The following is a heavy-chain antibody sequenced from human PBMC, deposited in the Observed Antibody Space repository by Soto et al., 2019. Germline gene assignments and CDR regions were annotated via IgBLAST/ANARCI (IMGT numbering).Heavy chain of an antibody. V-gene: IGHV1-18*01. Sequence: ASVKVSCKASGYTFTSFGISWVRQAPGQGLEWMGWIGAYNGNTNYAQKLQGRVTMTTDTSTSTAYMELRSLRSDDTAVYYCARVGITMVRGSYYPIDPWGQGTLVTVSS. CDR1: GYTFTSFG. J-gene: IGHJ5*02. CDR2: IGAYNGNT. D-gene: IGHD3-10*01. CDR3: ARVGITMVRGSYYPIDP.